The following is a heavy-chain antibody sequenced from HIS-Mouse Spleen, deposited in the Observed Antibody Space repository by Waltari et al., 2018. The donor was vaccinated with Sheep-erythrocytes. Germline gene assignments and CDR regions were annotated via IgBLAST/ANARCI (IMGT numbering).Heavy chain of an antibody. J-gene: IGHJ1*01. Sequence: QVQLVESGGGVVQPGRSLRLSCAASGVTFSSYAMHWVRQAPGKGLEWVAVISNDGSNKYYADSVKGRFTISRDNSKNTLYLQMNSLRAEDTAVYYCARGAYSSSWYPFQHWGQGTLVTVSS. CDR2: ISNDGSNK. D-gene: IGHD6-13*01. V-gene: IGHV3-30-3*01. CDR3: ARGAYSSSWYPFQH. CDR1: GVTFSSYA.